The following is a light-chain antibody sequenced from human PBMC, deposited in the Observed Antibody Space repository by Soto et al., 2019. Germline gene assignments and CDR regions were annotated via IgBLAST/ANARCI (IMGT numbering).Light chain of an antibody. J-gene: IGKJ2*01. CDR2: GAS. V-gene: IGKV1-39*01. CDR3: QQSYSLFMNT. Sequence: DIQLTQSPSSLSASVGDRVTITCRTSQSITNFLNWYQQKPGKAPKLLIYGASILKAGVPSRFSGSGSGTDFTLTISSLQPEDFATYYCQQSYSLFMNTFGQGTKVEI. CDR1: QSITNF.